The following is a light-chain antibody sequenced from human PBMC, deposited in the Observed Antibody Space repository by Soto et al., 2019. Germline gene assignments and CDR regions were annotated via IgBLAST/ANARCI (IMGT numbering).Light chain of an antibody. CDR1: QSVSSSY. Sequence: EIVLTQSPGTLSLSPGERATLSCRASQSVSSSYLAWYQQKPGQAPRLLIYGASSRATGIPDRLSGSGSGTDFTLNISRLEPEDFAVYYCQQYGSSITFGPGTKVDIK. J-gene: IGKJ3*01. CDR2: GAS. CDR3: QQYGSSIT. V-gene: IGKV3-20*01.